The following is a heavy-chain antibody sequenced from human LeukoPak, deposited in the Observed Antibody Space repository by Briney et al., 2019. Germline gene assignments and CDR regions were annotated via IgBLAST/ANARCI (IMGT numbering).Heavy chain of an antibody. CDR1: GFTFSDYA. J-gene: IGHJ4*02. V-gene: IGHV3-30-3*01. CDR2: ISKDGSDK. Sequence: GGSLRLSCAASGFTFSDYAMHWVRQAPGKGLEWVAVISKDGSDKYYPGSVRGRFTISRDNSKNTIYLQMDSLRAEDTAIYYCARDYWWNYNYWGQGTLVTVSS. CDR3: ARDYWWNYNY. D-gene: IGHD1-7*01.